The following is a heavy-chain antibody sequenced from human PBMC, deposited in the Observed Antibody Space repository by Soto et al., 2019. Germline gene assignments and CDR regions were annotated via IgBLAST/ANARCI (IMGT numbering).Heavy chain of an antibody. V-gene: IGHV3-21*06. CDR1: GFTFSRYG. J-gene: IGHJ5*01. CDR3: ARDPSEGRVGNWFES. CDR2: ISSSTSYV. Sequence: EVQLVESGGGLVKPGGSLRLSCAASGFTFSRYGMNWLRLAPGKGLEWVASISSSTSYVYYADSVKGRFSTSRDNAKNILYLEMYALRTEDTAVYYCARDPSEGRVGNWFESWGQGTLVTVSS. D-gene: IGHD2-2*01.